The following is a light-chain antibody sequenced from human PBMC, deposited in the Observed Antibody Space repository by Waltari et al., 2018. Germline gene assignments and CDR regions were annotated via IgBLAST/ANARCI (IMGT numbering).Light chain of an antibody. CDR3: QHYVRLPVT. V-gene: IGKV3-20*01. CDR2: GAS. Sequence: EIMLTQSPGTLSLSPGERAPLSCRTSQSIGRSLAWYQQKPGQAPRLLIYGASSRATDIPDRFSGSGSGTDFSLTINTLEPEDCALYYCQHYVRLPVTFGQGTKVEIK. CDR1: QSIGRS. J-gene: IGKJ1*01.